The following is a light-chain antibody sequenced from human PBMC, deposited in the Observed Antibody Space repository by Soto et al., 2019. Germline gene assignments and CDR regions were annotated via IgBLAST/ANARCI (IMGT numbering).Light chain of an antibody. CDR3: QQYGSSSWT. J-gene: IGKJ1*01. Sequence: EIVMTQSPATLSVSPGEIATLYFSASQSVTKNNLNWYQQKPGQAPRLLIYGASIRATGIPDRFSGSGSETDFTLTISRLEPEDFAVYYCQQYGSSSWTFGQGTKVDI. CDR1: QSVTKNN. V-gene: IGKV3-20*01. CDR2: GAS.